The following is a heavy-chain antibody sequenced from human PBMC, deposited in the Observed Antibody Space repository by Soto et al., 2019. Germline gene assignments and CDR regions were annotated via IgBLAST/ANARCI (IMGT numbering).Heavy chain of an antibody. CDR2: ISSGASNM. Sequence: EGQLVESGGGLVQPGGSLRLSCAASGFAFSGFEMNWVRQAPGKGLEWVSYISSGASNMYYADSVKGRFTISRDNAQSSLYLQMNSLRVEDTAVYYCARDPNYDFWSGYRNKEGTYGMDVWGQGTTVTVSS. CDR1: GFAFSGFE. V-gene: IGHV3-48*03. J-gene: IGHJ6*02. D-gene: IGHD3-3*01. CDR3: ARDPNYDFWSGYRNKEGTYGMDV.